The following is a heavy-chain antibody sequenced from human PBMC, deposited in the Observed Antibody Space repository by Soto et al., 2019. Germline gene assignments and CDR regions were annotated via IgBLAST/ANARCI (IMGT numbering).Heavy chain of an antibody. J-gene: IGHJ6*02. CDR3: ARDLKTDITEYCSGGSCYYYYYGMDV. Sequence: ASVKVSCKASGYTFTGYYMHWVRQAPGQGLEWMGWINPNSGGTNYAQKSQGWVTMTRDTSISTAYMELSRLRSDDTAVYYCARDLKTDITEYCSGGSCYYYYYGMDVWGQGTTVTVSS. CDR1: GYTFTGYY. CDR2: INPNSGGT. V-gene: IGHV1-2*04. D-gene: IGHD2-15*01.